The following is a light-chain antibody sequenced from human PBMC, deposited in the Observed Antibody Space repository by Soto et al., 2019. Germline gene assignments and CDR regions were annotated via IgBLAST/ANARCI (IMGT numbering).Light chain of an antibody. J-gene: IGKJ2*01. CDR2: DAS. Sequence: EIVLTQSKATLSLSPGERATLSCRASQSVSSYLAWYQQKPGQAPRLLIYDASNRATGIPARFSGSGYGTDFTLNISSLEPEEFAVYYCQQRSNWLYTFGQGTKLEIK. CDR3: QQRSNWLYT. CDR1: QSVSSY. V-gene: IGKV3-11*01.